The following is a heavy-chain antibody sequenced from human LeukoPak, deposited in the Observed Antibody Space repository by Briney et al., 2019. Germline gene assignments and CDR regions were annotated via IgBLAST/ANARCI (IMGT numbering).Heavy chain of an antibody. CDR3: ASSGWTYDYVWGSYRADAFDI. V-gene: IGHV1-69*13. J-gene: IGHJ3*02. CDR2: IIPIFGTA. Sequence: SVKVSCKASGGTFSSYAISWVRQAPGQGLEWMGGIIPIFGTANYAQKFQGRVTITADESTSTAYMELSSLRSEDTAVYYCASSGWTYDYVWGSYRADAFDIWGQGTVVTVSS. D-gene: IGHD3-16*02. CDR1: GGTFSSYA.